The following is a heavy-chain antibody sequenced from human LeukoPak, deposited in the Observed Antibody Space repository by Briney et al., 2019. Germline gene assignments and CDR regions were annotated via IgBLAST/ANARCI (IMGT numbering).Heavy chain of an antibody. V-gene: IGHV4-59*08. CDR2: IYYSGST. D-gene: IGHD6-6*01. J-gene: IGHJ5*02. CDR1: GGSLSSYY. Sequence: SETLSLTCTVSGGSLSSYYWSWIRQPPGKGLEWIGYIYYSGSTNYNPSLKSRVTISVDTSKNQFSLKLSSVTAADTAVYYCARQSSSSTDWFDPWGQGTLVTVSS. CDR3: ARQSSSSTDWFDP.